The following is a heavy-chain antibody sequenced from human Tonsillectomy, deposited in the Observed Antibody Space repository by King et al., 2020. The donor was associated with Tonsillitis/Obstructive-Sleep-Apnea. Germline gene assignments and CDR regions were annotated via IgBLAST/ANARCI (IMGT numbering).Heavy chain of an antibody. D-gene: IGHD6-13*01. V-gene: IGHV3-30*18. CDR1: GFTFSSNG. CDR2: ISYDGSNK. J-gene: IGHJ4*02. CDR3: AKDRSSSWSLDY. Sequence: VQLVESGGGVVQPGRSLRLSCAASGFTFSSNGMHWVRQAPGKGLEWVAVISYDGSNKYYADSVKGRFTISRDNSKNTLYLQMNSLRTEDTAVYYCAKDRSSSWSLDYWGQGPLVTVSS.